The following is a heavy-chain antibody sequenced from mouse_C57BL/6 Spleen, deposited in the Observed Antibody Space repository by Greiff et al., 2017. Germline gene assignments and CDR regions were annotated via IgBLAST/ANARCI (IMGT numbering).Heavy chain of an antibody. CDR3: ARDLTGTIYFDY. Sequence: EVKLVESGAELVKPGASVKLSCTASGFNIKDYYMHWVKQRTEQGLEWIGRIDPEDGETKYAPKFQGKATITADTSSNTAYLQLSSLTSEDTAVYYCARDLTGTIYFDYWGQGTTLTVSS. CDR1: GFNIKDYY. CDR2: IDPEDGET. V-gene: IGHV14-2*01. D-gene: IGHD4-1*01. J-gene: IGHJ2*01.